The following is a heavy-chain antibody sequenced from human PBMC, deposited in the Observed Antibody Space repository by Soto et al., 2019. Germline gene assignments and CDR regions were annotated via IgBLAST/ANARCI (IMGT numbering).Heavy chain of an antibody. Sequence: SETLSLTCTVSGGSISNFYWSWIRQPPGKGLEWIGYIYYSGTTSYNPSLNSRVTISVDTSKNQFFLKLNSVTAADTAVYYCARESYYGSGATVVGYWGLGTLVTVS. J-gene: IGHJ4*02. CDR2: IYYSGTT. CDR1: GGSISNFY. D-gene: IGHD3-10*01. V-gene: IGHV4-59*01. CDR3: ARESYYGSGATVVGY.